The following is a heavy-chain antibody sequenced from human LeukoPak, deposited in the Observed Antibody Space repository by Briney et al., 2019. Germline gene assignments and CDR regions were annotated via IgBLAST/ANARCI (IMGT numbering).Heavy chain of an antibody. Sequence: PGGSLRLSCAASGFTVSSNYMSWVRQAPGKGLEWVSAISGSGGSTYYADSVKGRFTISRDNSKNTLYLQMNSLRAEDTAVYYCWNYDILIDLGVDYWGQGTLVTVSS. CDR3: WNYDILIDLGVDY. D-gene: IGHD3-9*01. V-gene: IGHV3-23*01. CDR1: GFTVSSNY. J-gene: IGHJ4*02. CDR2: ISGSGGST.